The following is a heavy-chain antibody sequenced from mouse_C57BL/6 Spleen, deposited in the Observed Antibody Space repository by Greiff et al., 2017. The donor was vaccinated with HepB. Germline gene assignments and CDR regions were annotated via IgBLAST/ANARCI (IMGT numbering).Heavy chain of an antibody. CDR1: GYSITSGYY. Sequence: EVQVVESGPGLVKPSQSLSLTCSVTGYSITSGYYWNWIRQFPGNKLEWMGYISYDGSNNYNPSLKNRISITRDTSKNQFFLKLNSVTTEDTATYYCAREKGTTVVNYYAMDYWGQGTSVTVSS. CDR2: ISYDGSN. CDR3: AREKGTTVVNYYAMDY. D-gene: IGHD1-1*01. V-gene: IGHV3-6*01. J-gene: IGHJ4*01.